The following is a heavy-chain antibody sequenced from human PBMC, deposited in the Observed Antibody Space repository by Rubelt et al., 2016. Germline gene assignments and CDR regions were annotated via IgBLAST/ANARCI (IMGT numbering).Heavy chain of an antibody. V-gene: IGHV4-59*08. CDR3: ARLYSSTWTPYYFDY. D-gene: IGHD6-13*01. CDR2: GHYSGST. CDR1: GASITTHY. Sequence: QVQLQESGPGLVKPSETLSLTCSVSGASITTHYWSWVRQFPGKGLEWLVYGHYSGSTNYNPSLKSRLIMSVDTSKNQFSLNLSAVTAADTALYYCARLYSSTWTPYYFDYWGQGTLVTVSS. J-gene: IGHJ4*02.